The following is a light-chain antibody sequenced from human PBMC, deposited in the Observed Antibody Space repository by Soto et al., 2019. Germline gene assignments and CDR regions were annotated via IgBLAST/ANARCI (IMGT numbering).Light chain of an antibody. CDR1: PSVNNY. Sequence: ETVLTQSPATLSLSPGERATLSCRASPSVNNYLAWYQQKAGQAPRLLIYDASNRATGIPARFSGSVSGTDFTLAISSLEPEDFAVYYCEQRSNWPWTVGQGTKVEIK. V-gene: IGKV3-11*01. CDR2: DAS. J-gene: IGKJ1*01. CDR3: EQRSNWPWT.